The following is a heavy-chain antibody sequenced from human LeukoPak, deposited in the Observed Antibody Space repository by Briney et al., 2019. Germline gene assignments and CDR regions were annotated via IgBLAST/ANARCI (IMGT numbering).Heavy chain of an antibody. CDR1: GFTFSSYG. J-gene: IGHJ4*02. CDR3: AANPGYSSGWSDY. D-gene: IGHD6-19*01. CDR2: ISGSGGST. Sequence: GRSLRLSCAASGFTFSSYGMHWVRQAPGKGLEWVAVISGSGGSTYYADSVKGRFTISRDNSKNTLYLQMNSLRAEDTAVYYCAANPGYSSGWSDYWGQGTLVTVSS. V-gene: IGHV3-23*01.